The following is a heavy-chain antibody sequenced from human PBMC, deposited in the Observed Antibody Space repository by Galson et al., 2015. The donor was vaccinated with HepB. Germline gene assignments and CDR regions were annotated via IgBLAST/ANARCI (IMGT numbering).Heavy chain of an antibody. CDR1: GYSISSGYY. CDR3: ARTITMISLGFDY. V-gene: IGHV4-38-2*01. Sequence: SETLSLTCAVSGYSISSGYYWGWIRQPPGKGLEWIGSIYHSGSTYYNPSLKSRVTISVDTSKNQFSLKLSSVTAADTAVYYCARTITMISLGFDYWGQGTLVTVSS. J-gene: IGHJ4*02. D-gene: IGHD3-22*01. CDR2: IYHSGST.